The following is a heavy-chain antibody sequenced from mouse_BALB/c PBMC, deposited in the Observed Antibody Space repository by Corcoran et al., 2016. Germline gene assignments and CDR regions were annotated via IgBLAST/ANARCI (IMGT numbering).Heavy chain of an antibody. Sequence: EVQLLETGGGLVQPGGSRGLSCEGSGFTFSGFWMSWVRQTPGKTLELIGDINSDGSAINYAPSIKDRFTIFRDNDKSTLYLQMSNVRSEDTATYFCMRYGNYCDFDVWGAGTTVTVSS. CDR3: MRYGNYCDFDV. V-gene: IGHV11-2*02. CDR1: GFTFSGFW. CDR2: INSDGSAI. D-gene: IGHD2-1*01. J-gene: IGHJ1*01.